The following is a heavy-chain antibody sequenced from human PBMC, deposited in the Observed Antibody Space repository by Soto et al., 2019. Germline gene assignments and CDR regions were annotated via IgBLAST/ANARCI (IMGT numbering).Heavy chain of an antibody. Sequence: GGSLRLSCAASGFTFNNFAMHWVRQAPGKGLEWVAFISYDGTYKYYADSVRGRFTVYRDNSKSTLFLQMNSLKFEDTAVYVCANEVHVDSSSLQYGMEVWGQGTTVTVSS. J-gene: IGHJ6*02. CDR1: GFTFNNFA. CDR3: ANEVHVDSSSLQYGMEV. CDR2: ISYDGTYK. V-gene: IGHV3-30*14. D-gene: IGHD2-15*01.